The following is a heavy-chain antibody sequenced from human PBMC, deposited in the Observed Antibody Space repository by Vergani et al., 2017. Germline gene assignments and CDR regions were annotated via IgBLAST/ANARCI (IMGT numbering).Heavy chain of an antibody. CDR3: ARGNRIAARRLNYFDY. J-gene: IGHJ4*02. CDR1: GGSFNAYH. CDR2: INHSGNN. Sequence: QVQLQQWGAGLLKPSETLSLTCAVYGGSFNAYHWNWIRQPPGKGREWIGEINHSGNNNYNPSLKSRVTMSVHTSKNQFSLELRSVTAADTAVYFCARGNRIAARRLNYFDYWGQGALVTVSS. V-gene: IGHV4-34*01. D-gene: IGHD6-6*01.